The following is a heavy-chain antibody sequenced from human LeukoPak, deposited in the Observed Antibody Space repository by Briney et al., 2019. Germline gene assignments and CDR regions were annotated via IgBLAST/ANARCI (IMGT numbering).Heavy chain of an antibody. J-gene: IGHJ3*02. CDR3: AREEIRMRGVSAFDI. V-gene: IGHV1-18*04. CDR1: GYTFTSYG. D-gene: IGHD3-10*01. Sequence: ASVKVSCKASGYTFTSYGISWVRQAPGQGLEWMGWISAYNGNTNYAQKLQGRVTMTTDTSTSTAYMELRSLRSDDTAVYYCAREEIRMRGVSAFDIWGQGTMVTVSS. CDR2: ISAYNGNT.